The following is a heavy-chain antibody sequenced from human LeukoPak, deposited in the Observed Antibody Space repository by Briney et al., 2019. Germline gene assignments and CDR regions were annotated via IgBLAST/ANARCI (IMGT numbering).Heavy chain of an antibody. V-gene: IGHV4-61*02. CDR1: GGSISSGSYY. CDR3: ARTRYYYNSRNYGAPYYFDY. CDR2: IYISGST. Sequence: SSETLSLTCTVSGGSISSGSYYWSWIRQPAGKGLEWIGRIYISGSTNYNPSLTSRVTISVDTSKNQFSLKLSSVTAADTAVYYCARTRYYYNSRNYGAPYYFDYWGQGTLVTVSS. D-gene: IGHD3-10*01. J-gene: IGHJ4*02.